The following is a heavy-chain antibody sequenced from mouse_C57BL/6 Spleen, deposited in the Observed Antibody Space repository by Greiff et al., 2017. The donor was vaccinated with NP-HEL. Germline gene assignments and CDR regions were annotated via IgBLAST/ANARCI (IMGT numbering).Heavy chain of an antibody. D-gene: IGHD1-1*01. J-gene: IGHJ2*01. Sequence: VQLQQSGPELVKPGASVKISCKASGYSFTDYNMNWVKQSNGKSLEWIGVINPNYGTTSSNQKFKGKATLTVDQSSSTAYMQLNSRTSEDSAVYYCARVDYYERRYFDYGGQGTTLTVSS. V-gene: IGHV1-39*01. CDR2: INPNYGTT. CDR3: ARVDYYERRYFDY. CDR1: GYSFTDYN.